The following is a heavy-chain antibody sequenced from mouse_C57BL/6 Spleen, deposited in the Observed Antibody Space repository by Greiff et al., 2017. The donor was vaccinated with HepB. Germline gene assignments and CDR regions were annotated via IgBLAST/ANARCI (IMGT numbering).Heavy chain of an antibody. CDR1: GFTFSDYY. V-gene: IGHV5-16*01. CDR2: INYDGSST. J-gene: IGHJ4*01. Sequence: EVKLMESEGGLVQPGSSMKLSCTASGFTFSDYYMAWVRQVPEKGLEWVANINYDGSSTYYLDSLKSRFIISRDNAKNILYLQMSSLKSEDTATYYCARDRGHYYAMDYWGQGTSVTVSS. D-gene: IGHD3-1*01. CDR3: ARDRGHYYAMDY.